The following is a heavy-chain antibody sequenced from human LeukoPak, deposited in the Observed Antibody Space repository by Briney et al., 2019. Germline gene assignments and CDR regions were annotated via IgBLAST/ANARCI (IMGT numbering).Heavy chain of an antibody. CDR3: AKKYSTGLDP. CDR2: INHSGST. J-gene: IGHJ5*02. Sequence: ASETLSLTCTVSGGSISSYYWSWIRQPPGKGLEWIGEINHSGSTNYNPSLKSRVTISVDTSKNQFSLKLSSVTAADTAVYYCAKKYSTGLDPWGQGTLVTVSS. CDR1: GGSISSYY. D-gene: IGHD1-26*01. V-gene: IGHV4-34*01.